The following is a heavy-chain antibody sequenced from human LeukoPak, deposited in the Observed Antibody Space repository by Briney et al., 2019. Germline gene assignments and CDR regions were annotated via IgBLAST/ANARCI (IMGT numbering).Heavy chain of an antibody. CDR1: GYTFTGYY. V-gene: IGHV1-2*02. J-gene: IGHJ3*02. D-gene: IGHD2-2*02. CDR2: INPNSGGT. Sequence: ASVKVSRRASGYTFTGYYMHWVRQAPGQGLEWMGWINPNSGGTNYAQKFQGRVTMTRDTSISTAYMELSRLRSDDTAVYYCAREIVVVPAAIKDGAFDIWGQGTMVTVSS. CDR3: AREIVVVPAAIKDGAFDI.